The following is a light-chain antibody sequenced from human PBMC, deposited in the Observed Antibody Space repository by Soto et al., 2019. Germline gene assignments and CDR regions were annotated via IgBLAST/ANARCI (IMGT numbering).Light chain of an antibody. Sequence: QAVVTQPSSLSASPGASASLTCTLRSGINIDTYRIYWYQQKPGSPPQYLLRHRSDSDKQQGSGVPSRFSASKDASANAGILLISGLQSEDEADYYCMIWHSSAYVFGTGTNLTVL. CDR2: HRSDSDK. V-gene: IGLV5-45*03. CDR3: MIWHSSAYV. J-gene: IGLJ1*01. CDR1: SGINIDTYR.